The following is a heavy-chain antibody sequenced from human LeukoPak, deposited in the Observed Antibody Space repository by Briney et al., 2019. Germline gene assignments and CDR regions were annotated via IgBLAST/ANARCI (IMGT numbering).Heavy chain of an antibody. V-gene: IGHV3-21*01. Sequence: GGSLRLSCAASGFTFSSYSMNWVRQAPGKGLEWVSSISSSSSYIYYADSVKGRFTISRDNAKNTLYLQMNSLRAEDTAVYYCASIAAAGTEAYWGQGTLVTVSS. CDR1: GFTFSSYS. CDR2: ISSSSSYI. J-gene: IGHJ4*02. D-gene: IGHD6-13*01. CDR3: ASIAAAGTEAY.